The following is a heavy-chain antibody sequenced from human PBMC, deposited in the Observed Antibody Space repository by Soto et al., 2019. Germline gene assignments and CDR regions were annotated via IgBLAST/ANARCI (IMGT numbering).Heavy chain of an antibody. J-gene: IGHJ6*03. Sequence: ELQLVESGGGLVQPGETLRLSCAASGFSFSSYWMGWVRQAPGKELVWVSHLNTDGRTTNYAGSVKGRFTISRDNAKNTMYLQMNSLTVEDTAVYYCAREGVAATAFDYYMDVWGKGTTVTVSS. V-gene: IGHV3-74*01. CDR3: AREGVAATAFDYYMDV. D-gene: IGHD2-15*01. CDR2: LNTDGRTT. CDR1: GFSFSSYW.